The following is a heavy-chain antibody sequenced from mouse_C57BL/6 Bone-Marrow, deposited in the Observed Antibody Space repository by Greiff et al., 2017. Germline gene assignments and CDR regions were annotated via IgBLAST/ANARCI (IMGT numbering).Heavy chain of an antibody. Sequence: VKLMESGPGLVAPSQSLSITCTVSGFSLTSYGVHWVRQPPGKGLEWLVVIWSDGSTTYNSALKSRLSISKDNSKSQVFLKMNSLQTDDTAMYYCARHEGSSYWYFDVWGTGTTVTVSS. CDR2: IWSDGST. CDR1: GFSLTSYG. D-gene: IGHD1-1*01. CDR3: ARHEGSSYWYFDV. V-gene: IGHV2-6-1*01. J-gene: IGHJ1*03.